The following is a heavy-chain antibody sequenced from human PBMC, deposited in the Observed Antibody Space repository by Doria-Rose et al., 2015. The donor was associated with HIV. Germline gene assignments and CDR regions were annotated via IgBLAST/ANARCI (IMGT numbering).Heavy chain of an antibody. CDR3: ARIKSSRWYHKYYFDF. Sequence: QESGPVLVKPTETLTLTCTVSGVSLSSPGMGVSWIRQPPGKALEWLANIFSDDERSYKTSLKIRLTISRGTSKSQLVLTMTDMDPVDTATYYCARIKSSRWYHKYYFDFWGQGTLVIVSA. D-gene: IGHD6-13*01. V-gene: IGHV2-26*01. CDR2: IFSDDER. J-gene: IGHJ4*02. CDR1: GVSLSSPGMG.